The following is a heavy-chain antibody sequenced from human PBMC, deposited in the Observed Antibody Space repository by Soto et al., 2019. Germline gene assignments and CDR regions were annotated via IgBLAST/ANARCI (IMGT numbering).Heavy chain of an antibody. CDR2: ISAYNGNT. D-gene: IGHD2-2*01. V-gene: IGHV1-18*01. CDR1: GYTFTSYG. CDR3: ARATQLSNRGVRGLFDP. Sequence: ASVKVSCKASGYTFTSYGISWVRQAPGQGLEWMGWISAYNGNTNYAQKLQGRVTMTTDTFTSTAYMELRSLISDDTAFYYCARATQLSNRGVRGLFDPWGQGTLVTVSS. J-gene: IGHJ5*02.